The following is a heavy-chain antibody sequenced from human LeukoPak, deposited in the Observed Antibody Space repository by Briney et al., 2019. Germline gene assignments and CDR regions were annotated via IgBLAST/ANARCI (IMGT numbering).Heavy chain of an antibody. CDR2: IKQDGSEK. D-gene: IGHD3-22*01. V-gene: IGHV3-7*01. CDR3: AKDSPYYYDSKYYMDV. J-gene: IGHJ6*03. CDR1: GFTFSSYW. Sequence: GGSLRLSCAASGFTFSSYWMSWVRQAPGKGLEWVANIKQDGSEKYYADSVKGRFTISRDNSKNTLYLQMNSLRAEDTAVYYCAKDSPYYYDSKYYMDVWGKGTTVTVSS.